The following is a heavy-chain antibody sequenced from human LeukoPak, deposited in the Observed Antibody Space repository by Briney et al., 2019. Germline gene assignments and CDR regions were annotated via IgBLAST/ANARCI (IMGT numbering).Heavy chain of an antibody. CDR2: INHSGST. D-gene: IGHD6-13*01. CDR1: GGSFSGYY. J-gene: IGHJ1*01. Sequence: SETLSLTCAVYGGSFSGYYWSWIRQPPGKGPEWIGEINHSGSTNYNPSLKSRVTISVDTSKNQFSLKLSSVTAADTAVYYCAGKYSSSWYFGRAEYFQHWGQGTLVTVSS. V-gene: IGHV4-34*01. CDR3: AGKYSSSWYFGRAEYFQH.